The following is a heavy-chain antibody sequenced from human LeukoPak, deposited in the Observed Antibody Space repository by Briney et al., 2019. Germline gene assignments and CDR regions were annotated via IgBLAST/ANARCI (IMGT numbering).Heavy chain of an antibody. Sequence: PGGSLRLSCTASGFTFGDYAMSWVRQAPGKGLEWVGFIRSKAYGGTTEYAASVKGRFTISRDDSKSIAYLQMNSLKTEDTAVYYCTREYYDFWSGPRGRYFDYWGQGTLVTVSS. V-gene: IGHV3-49*04. CDR3: TREYYDFWSGPRGRYFDY. J-gene: IGHJ4*02. D-gene: IGHD3-3*01. CDR1: GFTFGDYA. CDR2: IRSKAYGGTT.